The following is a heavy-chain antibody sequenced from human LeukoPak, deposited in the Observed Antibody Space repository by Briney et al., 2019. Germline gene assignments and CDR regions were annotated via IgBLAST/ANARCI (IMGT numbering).Heavy chain of an antibody. D-gene: IGHD2-15*01. Sequence: SETLSLTCAVYGGSFSGYYWSWIRQPPGKGLEWIGEINHSGSTNYNPSLKSRVTISVDTSKNQFSLKLSSVTAADTAVYYCARAGLGYCSGGSCYWFDPSGQGTLVTVSS. CDR3: ARAGLGYCSGGSCYWFDP. J-gene: IGHJ5*02. CDR1: GGSFSGYY. V-gene: IGHV4-34*01. CDR2: INHSGST.